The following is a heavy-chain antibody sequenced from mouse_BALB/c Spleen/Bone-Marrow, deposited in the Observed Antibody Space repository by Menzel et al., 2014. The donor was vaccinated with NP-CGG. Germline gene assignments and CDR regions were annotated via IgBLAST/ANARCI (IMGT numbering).Heavy chain of an antibody. D-gene: IGHD1-1*01. V-gene: IGHV1-9*01. J-gene: IGHJ4*01. CDR3: AREDITTVVEMDY. Sequence: QVQLKESGAELMKPGASGKISCKATGYTFSSYWIEGVKQRPGHGLEWIGEILPGSGDTNYNEKFKGKATFTADTSSNTAYMQLSSLTSEDSAVYYCAREDITTVVEMDYWGQGTSVTVSS. CDR1: GYTFSSYW. CDR2: ILPGSGDT.